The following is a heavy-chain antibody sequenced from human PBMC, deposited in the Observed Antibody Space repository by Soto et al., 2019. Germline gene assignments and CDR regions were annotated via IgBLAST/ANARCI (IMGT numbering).Heavy chain of an antibody. CDR3: ARVGKLCLDYYYGMDV. CDR1: GYTFTGYY. CDR2: INPNSGGT. Sequence: GASVKVSCKAAGYTFTGYYMHWVRQAPGQGLEWMGWINPNSGGTNYAQKFQGWVTMTRDTSISTAYMELSRLRSDDTAVYYCARVGKLCLDYYYGMDVCGQGTTVSVSS. V-gene: IGHV1-2*04. J-gene: IGHJ6*02. D-gene: IGHD3-16*01.